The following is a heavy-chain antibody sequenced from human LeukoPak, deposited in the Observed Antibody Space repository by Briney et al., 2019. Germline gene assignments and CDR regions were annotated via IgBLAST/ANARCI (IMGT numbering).Heavy chain of an antibody. CDR2: IRYDGSNK. V-gene: IGHV3-30*02. Sequence: GGSLRLSCAASGFTFSSYGMHWVRQAPGKGLEWVAFIRYDGSNKYYADSVKGRFTISRDNSMNTLYLQMNSLRAEDTAVYYCVKEAPFVWFGESHYFDYWGQGTLVTVSS. D-gene: IGHD3-10*01. CDR3: VKEAPFVWFGESHYFDY. CDR1: GFTFSSYG. J-gene: IGHJ4*02.